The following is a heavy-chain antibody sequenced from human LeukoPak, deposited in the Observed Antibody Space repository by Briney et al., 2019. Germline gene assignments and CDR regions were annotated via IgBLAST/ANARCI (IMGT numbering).Heavy chain of an antibody. CDR2: VHHSGAT. D-gene: IGHD1-26*01. Sequence: SETLSLTCTVSGASISSYYWSWIRESPGKGFEWIGYVHHSGATNYNPSLNSRVTISADTSKNQFSLKVRSVTAADTAVYYCARAGPENDNGRYYIDYWGQGTLVTVSS. J-gene: IGHJ4*02. CDR3: ARAGPENDNGRYYIDY. V-gene: IGHV4-59*01. CDR1: GASISSYY.